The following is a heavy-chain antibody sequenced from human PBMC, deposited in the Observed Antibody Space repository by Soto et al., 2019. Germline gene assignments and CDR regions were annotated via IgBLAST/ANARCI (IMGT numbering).Heavy chain of an antibody. CDR1: GYTFTSYY. CDR2: INPSGGST. D-gene: IGHD2-2*01. CDR3: ARRHCSSTSCSEAFDY. Sequence: ASVKVSCKASGYTFTSYYMHWVRQAPGQGLEWMGIINPSGGSTSYAQKFQGRVTMTRDTSTSTVYMELSSLRSEDTAVYYCARRHCSSTSCSEAFDYWGQGTLVTVSS. V-gene: IGHV1-46*01. J-gene: IGHJ4*02.